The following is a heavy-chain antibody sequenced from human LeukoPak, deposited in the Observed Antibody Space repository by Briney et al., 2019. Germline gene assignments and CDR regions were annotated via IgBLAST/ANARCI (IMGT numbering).Heavy chain of an antibody. CDR1: GGSISSYY. D-gene: IGHD5-24*01. Sequence: SETLSLTCTVSGGSISSYYWSWFRQPPGKGLEWIGYIYYSGSTNYNPSLKSRVTISVDTSKNQFSLKLSSVTAADTAVYYCARDGEMATTTYNWFGPWGQGTLVTVSS. CDR3: ARDGEMATTTYNWFGP. CDR2: IYYSGST. J-gene: IGHJ5*02. V-gene: IGHV4-59*01.